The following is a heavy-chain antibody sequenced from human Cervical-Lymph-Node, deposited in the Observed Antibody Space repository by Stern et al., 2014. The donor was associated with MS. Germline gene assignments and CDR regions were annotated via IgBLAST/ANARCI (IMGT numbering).Heavy chain of an antibody. J-gene: IGHJ6*02. V-gene: IGHV3-11*01. CDR2: ISTTGSTI. D-gene: IGHD3-3*01. Sequence: VQLVESGGGLVKPGGSLRLSCAASGFTFSDYYMSWIRQAPGRGLEWVSYISTTGSTIYYADSVKGRFTISRDNAKNSLYLQMNSLRAEDTAVYYCARDGTDDFWSGSVHYGMDVWGQGTTVTVSS. CDR3: ARDGTDDFWSGSVHYGMDV. CDR1: GFTFSDYY.